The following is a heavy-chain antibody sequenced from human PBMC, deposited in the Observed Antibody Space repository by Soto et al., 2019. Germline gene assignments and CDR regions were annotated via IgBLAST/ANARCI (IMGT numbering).Heavy chain of an antibody. J-gene: IGHJ4*02. CDR2: IYYSGST. V-gene: IGHV4-59*01. D-gene: IGHD6-19*01. Sequence: QMQLQESGPGLVKPSETLSLTCTVSGGSISSYYWSWIRQPPGKGLEWIGYIYYSGSTNYNPSLKSRVTISVDTSKNQFPLKLSSVTAADTAVYYCAREGSSGLDYWGQGTLVTVSS. CDR3: AREGSSGLDY. CDR1: GGSISSYY.